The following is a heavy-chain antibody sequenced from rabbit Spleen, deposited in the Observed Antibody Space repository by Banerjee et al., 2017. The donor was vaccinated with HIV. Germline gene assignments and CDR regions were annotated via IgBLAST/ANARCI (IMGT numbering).Heavy chain of an antibody. V-gene: IGHV1S45*01. Sequence: QELLVESGGGLVTPEGSLTLTCTASGFSFSDGDVVCWVRQAPGKGLEWIACIDTGSSGFTYFASWAKGRFTISKTSSTTVTLQMTSLTVADTATYFCARDTGSSFSSYGIDLWGPGTLVTVS. CDR1: GFSFSDGDV. CDR2: IDTGSSGFT. J-gene: IGHJ6*01. CDR3: ARDTGSSFSSYGIDL. D-gene: IGHD8-1*01.